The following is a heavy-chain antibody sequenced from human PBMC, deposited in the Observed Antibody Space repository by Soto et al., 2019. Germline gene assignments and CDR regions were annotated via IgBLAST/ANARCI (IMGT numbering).Heavy chain of an antibody. D-gene: IGHD6-19*01. J-gene: IGHJ4*02. CDR2: IYWNDDE. V-gene: IGHV2-5*01. CDR1: GFSLTSSGVG. CDR3: AHRPGGSGFRYYFDY. Sequence: SGPTLVNPTQTLTLTCSFSGFSLTSSGVGVGWFRQPPGKALEWLGLIYWNDDERYRASLHSRLTITKDTSKNQVVLTMTNMDPVDTATYYCAHRPGGSGFRYYFDYWGQGTLVTVSS.